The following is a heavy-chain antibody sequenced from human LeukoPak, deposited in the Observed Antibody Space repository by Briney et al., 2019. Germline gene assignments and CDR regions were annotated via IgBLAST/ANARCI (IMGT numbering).Heavy chain of an antibody. Sequence: PSETLSLTCTVSGGSISSYYWSWIRQPPGKGLEWIGYIYYSGSTNYNPSLKSRVTISVDTSKNQFSLKLSSVTAADTAVYYCARGNGSGWYPAADYWGQGTLVTVSS. CDR1: GGSISSYY. CDR3: ARGNGSGWYPAADY. J-gene: IGHJ4*02. V-gene: IGHV4-59*08. D-gene: IGHD6-19*01. CDR2: IYYSGST.